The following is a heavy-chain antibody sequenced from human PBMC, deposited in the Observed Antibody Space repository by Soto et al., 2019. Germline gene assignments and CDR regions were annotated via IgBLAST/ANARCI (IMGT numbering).Heavy chain of an antibody. Sequence: GASVKVSCKASGYTFTSYYMHRVRQAPGQELEWMGLIDPSGSGTTYTQKFQGRVTMTRDTSTSTVYLELASLTSDDTAMYYCARDLARQKDRWGQGTLVTVSS. CDR3: ARDLARQKDR. J-gene: IGHJ5*02. CDR2: IDPSGSGT. V-gene: IGHV1-46*01. CDR1: GYTFTSYY.